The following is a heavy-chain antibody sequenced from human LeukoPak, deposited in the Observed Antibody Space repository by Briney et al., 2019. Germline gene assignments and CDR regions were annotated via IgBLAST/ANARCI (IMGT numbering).Heavy chain of an antibody. D-gene: IGHD1-26*01. CDR3: ARGSGSYHTAYMN. CDR1: GYSFTGSW. J-gene: IGHJ4*02. V-gene: IGHV5-51*01. CDR2: IYPGDSDT. Sequence: GESLKISCKGSGYSFTGSWMGWVRRLPGKGLGWLGIIYPGDSDTRYSPSFQGQVTISADKSLSTAYLQWSSLKASDTAMYYCARGSGSYHTAYMNWGQGSPVTVSS.